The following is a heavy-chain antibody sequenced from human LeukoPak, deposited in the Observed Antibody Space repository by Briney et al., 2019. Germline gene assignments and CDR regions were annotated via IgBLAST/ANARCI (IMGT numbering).Heavy chain of an antibody. J-gene: IGHJ5*02. D-gene: IGHD5-12*01. V-gene: IGHV4-39*01. CDR1: GGSISSSNYY. CDR3: ARQGRSGYDSYWFDP. CDR2: IYYTGST. Sequence: SEILSLTCTVSGGSISSSNYYWGWIRQPPGEGLQWIGNIYYTGSTYYNPSLKSRVTISVDTSKNQFSLKLSSVTAADTAVYYCARQGRSGYDSYWFDPWGQGTLVTVSS.